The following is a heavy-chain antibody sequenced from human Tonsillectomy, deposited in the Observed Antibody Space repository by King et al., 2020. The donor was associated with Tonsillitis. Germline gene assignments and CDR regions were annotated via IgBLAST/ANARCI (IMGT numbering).Heavy chain of an antibody. Sequence: VQLVESGGGLVKPGGSLRLSFAASGFTFSDYYMSWIRQAPGKGLEGVSYSSKSGSTIYYGDSVKGRFTISRDNAKNSLYLQMNSLRAEDTAVYYCARTEIEWELLGAMDVWGQGTTVTVSS. V-gene: IGHV3-11*01. CDR2: SSKSGSTI. J-gene: IGHJ6*02. CDR3: ARTEIEWELLGAMDV. CDR1: GFTFSDYY. D-gene: IGHD1-26*01.